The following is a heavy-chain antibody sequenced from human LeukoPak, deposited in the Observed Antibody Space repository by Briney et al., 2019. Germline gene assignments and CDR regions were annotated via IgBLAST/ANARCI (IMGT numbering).Heavy chain of an antibody. CDR1: GGSISSSSYY. V-gene: IGHV4-39*07. CDR3: ARGFRGDNFDY. D-gene: IGHD7-27*01. Sequence: PSETLSLTCTVSGGSISSSSYYWGWIRQPPGKGLEWIGTMYHSGSTNYNPSLKSRVTISVDTSKNQFSLKLSSVTAADTAVYFCARGFRGDNFDYWGQGTLVTVSS. CDR2: MYHSGST. J-gene: IGHJ4*02.